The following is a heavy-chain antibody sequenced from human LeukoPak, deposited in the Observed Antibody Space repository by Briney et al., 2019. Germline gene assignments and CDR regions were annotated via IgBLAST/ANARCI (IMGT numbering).Heavy chain of an antibody. Sequence: GGSLRLSCAASGFTFSSYSMNWVRQAPGKGLEWVSSIGSSSSYIYYADSVKGRFTISRDNAKNSLYLQMNSLRAEDTAVYYCARLSGYGYYGMDVWGQGTTVTVSS. J-gene: IGHJ6*02. V-gene: IGHV3-21*01. CDR2: IGSSSSYI. CDR3: ARLSGYGYYGMDV. CDR1: GFTFSSYS. D-gene: IGHD3-22*01.